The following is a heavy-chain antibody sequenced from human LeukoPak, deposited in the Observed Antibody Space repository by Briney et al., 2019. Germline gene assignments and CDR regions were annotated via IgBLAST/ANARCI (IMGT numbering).Heavy chain of an antibody. J-gene: IGHJ6*03. Sequence: GGSLRPSCAASGFTFSSYAMSWVRQAPGKGLEWVSAISGSGGSTYYADSVKGRFTISRDNSKNTLYLQMNSLRAEDTAVYYCAKAYLSWFGESDSGYMDVWGKGTTVTVSS. CDR1: GFTFSSYA. V-gene: IGHV3-23*01. D-gene: IGHD3-10*01. CDR3: AKAYLSWFGESDSGYMDV. CDR2: ISGSGGST.